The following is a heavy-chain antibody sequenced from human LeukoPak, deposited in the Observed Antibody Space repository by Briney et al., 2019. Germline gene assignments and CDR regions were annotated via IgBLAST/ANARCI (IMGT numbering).Heavy chain of an antibody. J-gene: IGHJ4*02. D-gene: IGHD4-23*01. V-gene: IGHV3-23*01. Sequence: GGSLRLSCVASGFTFSNYGMSWVRQAPGKGLEWVSAISGSGDSTYYADSVKGRFTISRDNSKNTLYLQMNSLRVEDTAIYYCAKEEDGGNSDYWGQGTLVTVSS. CDR1: GFTFSNYG. CDR2: ISGSGDST. CDR3: AKEEDGGNSDY.